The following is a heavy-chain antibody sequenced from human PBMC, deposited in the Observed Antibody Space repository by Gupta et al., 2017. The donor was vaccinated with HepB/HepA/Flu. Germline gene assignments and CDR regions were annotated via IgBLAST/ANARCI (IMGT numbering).Heavy chain of an antibody. CDR2: IIPSFGTA. V-gene: IGHV1-69*01. D-gene: IGHD1-1*01. CDR1: GGTFSSYA. J-gene: IGHJ5*02. CDR3: ARGVQAAARGYNWFDP. Sequence: QVQLVQSGAEVKKPGSSVKVSCKASGGTFSSYAISWVRQAPGQGLEGMGGIIPSFGTANYAQKVQGRVTITADESTSTAYMELRSLRSEDTAVYYCARGVQAAARGYNWFDPWGQGTLVTVSS.